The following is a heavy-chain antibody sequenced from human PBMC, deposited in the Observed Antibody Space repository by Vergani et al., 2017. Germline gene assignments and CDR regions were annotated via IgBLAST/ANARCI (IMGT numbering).Heavy chain of an antibody. CDR1: GGSISSYY. CDR3: ARERFYYGSGSPRYYYYGMDV. CDR2: IYTSGST. Sequence: QVQLQESGPGLVKPSETLSLTCTVSGGSISSYYWSWIRQPAGKGLEWIGRIYTSGSTNDNPSLKSRVTMSVDTSKNQFSLKLSSVTAADTAVYYCARERFYYGSGSPRYYYYGMDVWGQGTTVTVSS. V-gene: IGHV4-4*07. J-gene: IGHJ6*02. D-gene: IGHD3-10*01.